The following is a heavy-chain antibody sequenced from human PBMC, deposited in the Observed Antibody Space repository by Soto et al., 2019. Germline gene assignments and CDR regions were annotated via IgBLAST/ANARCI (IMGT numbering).Heavy chain of an antibody. CDR1: GYTLTELS. D-gene: IGHD2-15*01. CDR3: AAGYCSGGSCYGYYYYGMDV. V-gene: IGHV1-24*01. Sequence: GASVKVSCKVSGYTLTELSMHWVRQAPGKGLEWMGGFDPEDGETIYAQKFQGRVTMTEDTSTDTAYMELSSLRSEDTAVYYCAAGYCSGGSCYGYYYYGMDVWGQGTTVTVSS. CDR2: FDPEDGET. J-gene: IGHJ6*02.